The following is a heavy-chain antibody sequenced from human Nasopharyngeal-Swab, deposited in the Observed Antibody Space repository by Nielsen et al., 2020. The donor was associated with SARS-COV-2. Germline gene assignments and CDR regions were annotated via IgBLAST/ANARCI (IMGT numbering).Heavy chain of an antibody. J-gene: IGHJ5*02. Sequence: SETLSLTCTVSGGSISSGNYYWSWIRQPPGKGLEWIGYIYYSGSTYYNPSLKSRITISVDTSKNRFSLKLNSVTAADTAVYYCARGRDWFDPWGQGTLVTVSS. CDR2: IYYSGST. CDR1: GGSISSGNYY. CDR3: ARGRDWFDP. V-gene: IGHV4-30-4*01.